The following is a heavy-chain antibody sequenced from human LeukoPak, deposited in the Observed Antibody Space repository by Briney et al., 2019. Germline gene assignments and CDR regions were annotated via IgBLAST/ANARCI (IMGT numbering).Heavy chain of an antibody. D-gene: IGHD3-10*02. CDR1: GYTFTSYD. J-gene: IGHJ4*02. CDR2: MNPNSGNT. Sequence: GASVKVSCKASGYTFTSYDINWVRQATGQGLEWMGWMNPNSGNTGYAQKFQGRVTITRNTSISTAYMELRSLRSDDTAVYYCARTWTPPMYYFDYWGQGTLVTVSS. CDR3: ARTWTPPMYYFDY. V-gene: IGHV1-8*03.